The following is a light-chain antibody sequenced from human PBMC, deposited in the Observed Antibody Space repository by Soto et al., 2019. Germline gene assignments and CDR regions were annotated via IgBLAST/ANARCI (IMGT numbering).Light chain of an antibody. V-gene: IGKV1-6*01. J-gene: IGKJ1*01. CDR3: LQDYNYPRT. Sequence: AIQMTQSPSSLSASVGDRVTITCRASQGIRNDLGWYQQKPGKAPKLLLYAASSLQSGVPSRFSGSGSGTDFILTISSLQPEDFANYYCLQDYNYPRTFGQGTKVEIK. CDR2: AAS. CDR1: QGIRND.